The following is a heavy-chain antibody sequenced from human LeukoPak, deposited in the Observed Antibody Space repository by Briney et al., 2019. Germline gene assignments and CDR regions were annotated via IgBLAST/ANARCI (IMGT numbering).Heavy chain of an antibody. CDR2: ISYDGSNK. D-gene: IGHD3-10*01. Sequence: GGSLILSCAASGFTFSSYAMHWVRQAPGKGLEWVAVISYDGSNKYYADSVKGRFTISRDNSKNTLYLQMNSLRAEDTAVYYCARDPVYYGSGSYSRFDPWGQGTLVTVSS. CDR3: ARDPVYYGSGSYSRFDP. CDR1: GFTFSSYA. V-gene: IGHV3-30*04. J-gene: IGHJ5*02.